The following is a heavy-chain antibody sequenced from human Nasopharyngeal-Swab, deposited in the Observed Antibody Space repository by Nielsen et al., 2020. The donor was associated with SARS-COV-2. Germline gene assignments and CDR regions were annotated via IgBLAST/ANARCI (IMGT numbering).Heavy chain of an antibody. CDR1: GYTFTSYG. CDR3: ARVTAMAEGYYYGMDV. J-gene: IGHJ6*02. Sequence: ASVKVSCKASGYTFTSYGISWVRQAPGQGLEWMGWISAYNGNTNYAQKLQGRVTMTTDTSTSTAYMELRSLRSDDTAVYYCARVTAMAEGYYYGMDVWGQGTTVTVSS. CDR2: ISAYNGNT. V-gene: IGHV1-18*01. D-gene: IGHD5-18*01.